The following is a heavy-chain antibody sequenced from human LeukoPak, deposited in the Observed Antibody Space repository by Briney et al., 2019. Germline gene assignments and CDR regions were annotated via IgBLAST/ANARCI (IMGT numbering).Heavy chain of an antibody. CDR2: IYYSGST. D-gene: IGHD4/OR15-4a*01. V-gene: IGHV4-39*07. CDR1: GGSISSSSYY. CDR3: ARGGAHFDY. J-gene: IGHJ4*02. Sequence: SETPSLTCTVSGGSISSSSYYWGWIRQPPGKGLEWIGSIYYSGSTYYNPSLKSRVTISVDTSKNQFSLKLSSVTAADTAVYYCARGGAHFDYWGQGTLVTVSS.